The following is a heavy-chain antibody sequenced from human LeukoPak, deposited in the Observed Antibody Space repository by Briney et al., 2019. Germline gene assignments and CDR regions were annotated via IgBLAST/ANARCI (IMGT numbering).Heavy chain of an antibody. CDR2: MYYSGST. D-gene: IGHD3-22*01. CDR3: ARFGSIDSSGYYLILR. Sequence: SQTLSLTCTVSGGSISSGDYYWRWIRQPPGKGLEWIGYMYYSGSTYYNPSLKSRVTMSAGTSRNQFSLKLSSVTAADAAVYFCARFGSIDSSGYYLILRWGQGTLVTVSS. V-gene: IGHV4-30-4*01. J-gene: IGHJ4*02. CDR1: GGSISSGDYY.